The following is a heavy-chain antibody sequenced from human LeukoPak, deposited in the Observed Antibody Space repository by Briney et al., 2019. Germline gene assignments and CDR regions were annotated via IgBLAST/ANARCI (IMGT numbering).Heavy chain of an antibody. V-gene: IGHV1-18*01. D-gene: IGHD2-2*01. CDR3: ARDPIVVVPAATLQYNWFDP. Sequence: ASVKVSCKASGYTFTSYGISWVRQAPGQGLEWMGWISAYNGNTNYAQKLQGRVTMTTDTSTSTAYMELRSLRSDDTAVYYWARDPIVVVPAATLQYNWFDPWGQGTLVTVSS. J-gene: IGHJ5*02. CDR1: GYTFTSYG. CDR2: ISAYNGNT.